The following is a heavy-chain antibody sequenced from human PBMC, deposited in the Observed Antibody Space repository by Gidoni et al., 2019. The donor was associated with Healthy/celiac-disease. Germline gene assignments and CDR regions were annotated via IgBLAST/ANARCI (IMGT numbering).Heavy chain of an antibody. CDR2: ISYDGSNK. Sequence: QVQLVESGGGVVQPGRSLRLSCAASGFTFSRYAMHWVRQAPGKGLEWVAVISYDGSNKYYADSVKCRFTISRDNSKNTLYLQMNSLRAEDTAVYYCATERGYSYGYFDYWGQGTLVTVSS. D-gene: IGHD5-18*01. J-gene: IGHJ4*02. CDR1: GFTFSRYA. V-gene: IGHV3-30*04. CDR3: ATERGYSYGYFDY.